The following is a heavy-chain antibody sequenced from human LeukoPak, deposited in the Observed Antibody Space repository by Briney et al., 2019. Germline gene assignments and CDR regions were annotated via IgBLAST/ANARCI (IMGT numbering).Heavy chain of an antibody. CDR1: GYSISSGYY. J-gene: IGHJ5*02. D-gene: IGHD3-10*01. CDR2: IYHSGST. V-gene: IGHV4-38-2*01. Sequence: KPSATLSLTCAVSGYSISSGYYWGWIRQPPGKGLEWLGSIYHSGSTYYNPSLKSRVTISVDTSKNQFSLKLSSVTAADTAVYYCARHPMVRGVIIKFDPWGQGTLVTVSS. CDR3: ARHPMVRGVIIKFDP.